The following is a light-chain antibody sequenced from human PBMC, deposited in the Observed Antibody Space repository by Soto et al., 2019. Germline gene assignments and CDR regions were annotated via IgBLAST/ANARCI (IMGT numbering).Light chain of an antibody. Sequence: DIQLTQSPSFLSASVGDRVTITCRASQAISSSLAWYQHNPGKAPKLLIYAASTLQNGVPSSFSGSGSGTEFPLTIICLQPEDFATYSCQQHNDYQYTFSQGTKVEIK. CDR3: QQHNDYQYT. CDR2: AAS. J-gene: IGKJ2*01. V-gene: IGKV1-9*01. CDR1: QAISSS.